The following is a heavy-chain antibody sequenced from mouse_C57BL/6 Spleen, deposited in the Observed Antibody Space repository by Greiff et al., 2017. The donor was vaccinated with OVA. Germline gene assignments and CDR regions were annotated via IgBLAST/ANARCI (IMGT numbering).Heavy chain of an antibody. D-gene: IGHD3-1*01. J-gene: IGHJ2*01. Sequence: VKLMESGPGLVQPSQSLSITCTVSGFSLTSYGVHWVRQSPGKGLEWLGVIWSGGSTDYNAAFISRLSISKDNSKSQVFFKMNSLQAYDTAIYYCARNRGSGYFDYWGQGTTLTVSS. V-gene: IGHV2-2*01. CDR1: GFSLTSYG. CDR2: IWSGGST. CDR3: ARNRGSGYFDY.